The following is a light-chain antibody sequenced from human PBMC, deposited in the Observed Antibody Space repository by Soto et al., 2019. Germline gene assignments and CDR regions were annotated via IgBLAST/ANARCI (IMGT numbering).Light chain of an antibody. CDR1: SSNIGAGYD. CDR2: GNS. J-gene: IGLJ2*01. Sequence: QYVLTQPPSVSGAPGQRVTISCTGSSSNIGAGYDVHWYQQLPGTAPKLLIYGNSNRPSGVPDRFSGSKSGTSASLAITGLQAEDEADYYCQSYDSSLIHVVFGGGTKLTVL. CDR3: QSYDSSLIHVV. V-gene: IGLV1-40*01.